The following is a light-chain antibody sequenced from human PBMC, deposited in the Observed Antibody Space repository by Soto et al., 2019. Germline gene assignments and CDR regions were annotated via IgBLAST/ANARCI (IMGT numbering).Light chain of an antibody. CDR1: QSVSSY. V-gene: IGKV3-11*01. Sequence: EIVLTQSPATLSLSPGERATLSCRASQSVSSYLAWYQQKPGQAPRLLIYDASNRATGIPARFSGSGSGTDLPLTVSSLEPEEFADYYCQQSSNWPTFGQGTKLQSK. CDR3: QQSSNWPT. J-gene: IGKJ2*01. CDR2: DAS.